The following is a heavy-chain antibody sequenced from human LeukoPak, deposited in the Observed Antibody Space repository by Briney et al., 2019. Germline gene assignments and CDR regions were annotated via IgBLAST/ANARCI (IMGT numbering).Heavy chain of an antibody. Sequence: GASVKVSCKASGYTFTSYGISWVRQAPGQGLEWMGWISAYNGNTNYAQKLQGRVTMTTDTSTSTAYMELRSLRSDDTAVYYCARDTAGYCSSTSCFEYFQHWGQGTLVTVSS. CDR3: ARDTAGYCSSTSCFEYFQH. D-gene: IGHD2-2*01. J-gene: IGHJ1*01. V-gene: IGHV1-18*01. CDR2: ISAYNGNT. CDR1: GYTFTSYG.